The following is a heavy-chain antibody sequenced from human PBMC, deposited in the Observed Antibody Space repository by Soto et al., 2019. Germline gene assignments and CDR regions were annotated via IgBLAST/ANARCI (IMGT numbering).Heavy chain of an antibody. Sequence: ASVKVSCKTSGYTFRNHGIDWVRQAPGQGLEWVGWVSSYNGNTNYAYNLKDRVIMTTDASTSTAYMELRGLRSDDTAIYYCATEVEGSYSPADFWGQGTPVTVSS. V-gene: IGHV1-18*01. J-gene: IGHJ4*02. CDR1: GYTFRNHG. D-gene: IGHD3-10*01. CDR2: VSSYNGNT. CDR3: ATEVEGSYSPADF.